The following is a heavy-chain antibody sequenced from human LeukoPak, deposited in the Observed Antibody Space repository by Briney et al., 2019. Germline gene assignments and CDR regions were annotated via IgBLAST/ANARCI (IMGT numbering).Heavy chain of an antibody. CDR1: GFTFSSYG. V-gene: IGHV3-30*03. CDR2: ISYDGSNK. D-gene: IGHD2-2*01. J-gene: IGHJ6*02. CDR3: ARDEVYCSSTSCSYYGMDV. Sequence: PGGSLRLSCAASGFTFSSYGMHWVRQAPGKGLEWVAVISYDGSNKYYADSVKGRFTISRDNAKNSLYLQMNSLRAEDTAVYYCARDEVYCSSTSCSYYGMDVWGQGTTVTVSS.